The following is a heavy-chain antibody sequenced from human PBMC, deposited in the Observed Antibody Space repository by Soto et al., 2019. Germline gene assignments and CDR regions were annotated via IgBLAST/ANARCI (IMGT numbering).Heavy chain of an antibody. CDR2: ISYDGSNK. V-gene: IGHV3-30-3*01. Sequence: QVQLVESGGGVVQPGRSLRLSCAASGFTFSYYPMHWVRQAPGKRLAWVAFISYDGSNKNYADSVKGRLTISRDNSKYTLYLHWNSLRAEETAVYYFARDRQYGDYFSLSPINPNMVVWGQGTTVTVSS. CDR3: ARDRQYGDYFSLSPINPNMVV. J-gene: IGHJ6*02. D-gene: IGHD4-17*01. CDR1: GFTFSYYP.